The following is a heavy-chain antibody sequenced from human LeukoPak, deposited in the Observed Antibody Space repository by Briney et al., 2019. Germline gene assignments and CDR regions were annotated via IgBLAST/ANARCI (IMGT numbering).Heavy chain of an antibody. Sequence: PSETLSLTCAVYGGSFSDYYWTWIRQPPGKGLEWIGDINHSGRANYNPSLKSRVTISVDRSRNQFYLRLSPVTVADTALYYCARERASNNYNNWLDPWGQGTLVTVSS. V-gene: IGHV4-34*01. CDR2: INHSGRA. J-gene: IGHJ5*02. CDR3: ARERASNNYNNWLDP. D-gene: IGHD4-11*01. CDR1: GGSFSDYY.